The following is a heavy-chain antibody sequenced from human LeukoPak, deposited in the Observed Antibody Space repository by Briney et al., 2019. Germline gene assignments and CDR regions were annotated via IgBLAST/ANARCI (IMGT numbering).Heavy chain of an antibody. CDR1: GGSISSYY. CDR2: IYYSGST. D-gene: IGHD3-22*01. J-gene: IGHJ4*02. V-gene: IGHV4-59*01. CDR3: AAGSSGYSLDY. Sequence: PSETLSLTCTVSGGSISSYYWSWIRQPPGKGLEWIGYIYYSGSTNYNPSLKSRVTISVDTSKNQFSLKLSSVTAADTAVYYCAAGSSGYSLDYWGQGTLVTATS.